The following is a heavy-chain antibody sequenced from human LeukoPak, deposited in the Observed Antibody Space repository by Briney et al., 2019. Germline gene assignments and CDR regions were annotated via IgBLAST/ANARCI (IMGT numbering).Heavy chain of an antibody. D-gene: IGHD4-11*01. CDR3: AKDELVTTGFYYYYYNGMDV. CDR1: GFTFSSYG. Sequence: TGGSLRLSCAASGFTFSSYGMHWVRQAPGKGLEWVAVISYDGSNKYYADSVKGRFTISRDNSKNTVYLQMNSLRAEDTAVYYCAKDELVTTGFYYYYYNGMDVWGQGTTVTVSS. CDR2: ISYDGSNK. J-gene: IGHJ6*02. V-gene: IGHV3-30*18.